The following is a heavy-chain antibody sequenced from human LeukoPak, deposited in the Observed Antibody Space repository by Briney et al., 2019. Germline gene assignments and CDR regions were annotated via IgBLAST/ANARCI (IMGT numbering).Heavy chain of an antibody. J-gene: IGHJ6*03. CDR2: INPTGGST. Sequence: ASVKVSCKASGYTFTSYYMHWVRQAPGQGLEWMGLINPTGGSTGYAQKFQGRVTMTTDTSTSTAYMELRSLRSDDTAVYYCTRGGEPSFYYYMDVWGKGTTVTVSS. V-gene: IGHV1-46*01. D-gene: IGHD3-16*01. CDR1: GYTFTSYY. CDR3: TRGGEPSFYYYMDV.